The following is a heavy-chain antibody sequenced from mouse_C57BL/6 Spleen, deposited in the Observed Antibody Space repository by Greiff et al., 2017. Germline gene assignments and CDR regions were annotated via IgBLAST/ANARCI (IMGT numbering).Heavy chain of an antibody. CDR1: GYTFTDYN. D-gene: IGHD2-1*01. J-gene: IGHJ4*01. CDR2: INPNNGGT. Sequence: EVQLVESGPELVKPGASVKIPCKASGYTFTDYNMDWVKQSHGKSLEWIGDINPNNGGTIYNQKFKGKATLTVDKSSSTAYMERRSLTSEDTAVYYCARKDYGNYGWYAMDYWGQGTSVTVSS. CDR3: ARKDYGNYGWYAMDY. V-gene: IGHV1-18*01.